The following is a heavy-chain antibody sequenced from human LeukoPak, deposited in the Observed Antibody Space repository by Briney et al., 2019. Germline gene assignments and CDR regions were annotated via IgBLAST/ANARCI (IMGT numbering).Heavy chain of an antibody. CDR1: GYTFTSYG. J-gene: IGHJ5*02. CDR2: ISAYNGNT. D-gene: IGHD3-10*01. V-gene: IGHV1-18*01. Sequence: ASVKVSCKASGYTFTSYGISWVRQAPGQGLEWMGWISAYNGNTNYAQKFQGRVTITADESTSTAYMELSSLRSEDTAVYYCARDLWFGGKNWFDPWGQGTLVTVSS. CDR3: ARDLWFGGKNWFDP.